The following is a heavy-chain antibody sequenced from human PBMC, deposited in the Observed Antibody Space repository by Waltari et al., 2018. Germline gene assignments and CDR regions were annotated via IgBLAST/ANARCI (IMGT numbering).Heavy chain of an antibody. CDR2: IARHNEGT. CDR1: GYIFTDYH. V-gene: IGHV1-2*02. J-gene: IGHJ6*02. D-gene: IGHD3-10*01. Sequence: QVQLEQSETEVKTPGASVKVSCKASGYIFTDYHIHWVRQAPGQGLEWLGWIARHNEGTAYAQRLKGRVSMTRDTSISTVYMELISLRPDDTATYYCARGGTVTVGSLGRYSGMDVWGQGTTVTVSS. CDR3: ARGGTVTVGSLGRYSGMDV.